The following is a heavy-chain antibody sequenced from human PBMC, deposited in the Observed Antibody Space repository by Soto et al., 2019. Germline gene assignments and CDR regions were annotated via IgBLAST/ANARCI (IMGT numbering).Heavy chain of an antibody. CDR2: IYYSGST. J-gene: IGHJ4*02. CDR3: ARRYGASFDY. D-gene: IGHD4-17*01. V-gene: IGHV4-59*01. CDR1: GGSFSSYY. Sequence: ASETLSLTCAVYGGSFSSYYWSWIRQPPGKGLEWIGYIYYSGSTNYNPSLKSRVTISVDTSKNQFSLKLSSVTAADTAVYYCARRYGASFDYWGQGTLVTVSS.